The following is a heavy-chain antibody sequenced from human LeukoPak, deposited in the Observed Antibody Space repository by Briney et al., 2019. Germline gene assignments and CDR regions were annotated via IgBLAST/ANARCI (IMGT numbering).Heavy chain of an antibody. D-gene: IGHD6-13*01. CDR2: ISYSSNYI. CDR3: ATGYSSSWYYYYYMDV. CDR1: GFTFSTYI. V-gene: IGHV3-21*01. Sequence: GGSLRLSCAASGFTFSTYIMNWVRQAPGKGLEWVSSISYSSNYIYYADSVKGRFTISRDNAKNSLYLQMNSLRAEDTAVYYCATGYSSSWYYYYYMDVWGKGTTVTVSS. J-gene: IGHJ6*03.